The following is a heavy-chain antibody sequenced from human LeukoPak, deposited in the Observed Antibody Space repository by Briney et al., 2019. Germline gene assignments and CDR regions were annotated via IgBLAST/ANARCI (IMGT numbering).Heavy chain of an antibody. CDR3: ARSRSYNGVVDY. J-gene: IGHJ4*02. CDR2: ISYDGSNK. Sequence: GRSLRLSCAASGFTFSSYAMHWVRQAPGKGLEWVAVISYDGSNKYYADSVKGRFTISRDNSKNTLYLQMNSLRAEDTAVYYCARSRSYNGVVDYWGQGTLVTVSS. CDR1: GFTFSSYA. V-gene: IGHV3-30-3*01. D-gene: IGHD1-1*01.